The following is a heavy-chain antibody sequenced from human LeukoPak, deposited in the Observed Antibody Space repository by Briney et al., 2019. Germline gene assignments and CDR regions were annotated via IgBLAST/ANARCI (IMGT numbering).Heavy chain of an antibody. CDR1: GDSISSSSYY. CDR2: IYYSGST. D-gene: IGHD3-22*01. Sequence: PSETLSLTCTVSGDSISSSSYYWGWIRQPPGKGLEWIGSIYYSGSTYYNPSLKSRVTISVDTSKNQFSLKLSSVTAADTAVYFCGRLDDYDYSAWWGQGILVTVSS. J-gene: IGHJ4*02. V-gene: IGHV4-39*01. CDR3: GRLDDYDYSAW.